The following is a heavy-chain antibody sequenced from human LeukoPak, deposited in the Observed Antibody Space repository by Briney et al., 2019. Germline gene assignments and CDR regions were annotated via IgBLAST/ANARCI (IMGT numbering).Heavy chain of an antibody. J-gene: IGHJ3*02. CDR2: INHSGST. CDR3: ASSNRYYYDSSGYYTDDAFDI. CDR1: GGSFSGYY. D-gene: IGHD3-22*01. Sequence: SETLSLTCAVYGGSFSGYYWSWIRQPPGKGLEWIGEINHSGSTNYNPSLKSRVTISVDTSKNQFSLKLSSVTAADTAVYYCASSNRYYYDSSGYYTDDAFDIWGQGTMVTVSS. V-gene: IGHV4-34*01.